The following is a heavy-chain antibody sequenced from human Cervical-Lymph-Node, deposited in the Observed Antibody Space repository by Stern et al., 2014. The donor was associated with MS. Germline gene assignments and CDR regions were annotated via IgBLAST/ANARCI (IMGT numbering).Heavy chain of an antibody. V-gene: IGHV5-51*03. CDR1: GYLFDDYW. CDR2: IFPRDSNT. Sequence: EVQLVESGAEVKKPGESLKISCEASGYLFDDYWIGWVRQMSGRGLELVAIIFPRDSNTRSSPSVQGQVTISADKSISTAHLTWSSRKASDPAMYSCAKSPATPSGYDRFDYWGQGALVTVSS. D-gene: IGHD5-12*01. CDR3: AKSPATPSGYDRFDY. J-gene: IGHJ4*02.